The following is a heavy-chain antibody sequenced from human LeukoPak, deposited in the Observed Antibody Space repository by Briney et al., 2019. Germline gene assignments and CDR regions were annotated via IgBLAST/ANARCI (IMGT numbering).Heavy chain of an antibody. Sequence: QSGGSLRLSCAGSGFTFSSYAMSWVRQAPGKGLEWVSSISGSGYTTYYPDSVKGRFTISRDNSKNTLYLQMNSLRAEDTALYYCAKDPPSGYASGTYYFGTWGQGTLVIVSS. CDR3: AKDPPSGYASGTYYFGT. D-gene: IGHD6-19*01. CDR1: GFTFSSYA. V-gene: IGHV3-23*01. CDR2: ISGSGYTT. J-gene: IGHJ4*02.